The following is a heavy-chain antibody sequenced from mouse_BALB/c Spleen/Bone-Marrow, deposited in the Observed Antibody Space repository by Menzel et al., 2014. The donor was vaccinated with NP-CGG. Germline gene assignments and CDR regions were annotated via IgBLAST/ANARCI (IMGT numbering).Heavy chain of an antibody. CDR2: ISCYNGAT. V-gene: IGHV1S34*01. CDR3: ARLRGDYDGYAMDY. CDR1: GYSFTGYY. Sequence: LVKTGASVKISCKASGYSFTGYYMHWVKQSHGKSLEWIGYISCYNGATSYNQKFKGKAAFTVDTSSSTAYMQFNSLTSEDSAVYYCARLRGDYDGYAMDYWGQGTSVTVSS. J-gene: IGHJ4*01. D-gene: IGHD2-4*01.